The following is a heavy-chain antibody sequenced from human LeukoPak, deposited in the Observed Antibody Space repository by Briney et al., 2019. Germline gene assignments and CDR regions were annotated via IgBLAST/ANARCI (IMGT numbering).Heavy chain of an antibody. Sequence: SETLSLTCTVSGGSISSGGYYWSWIRQPPGKGLEWIGYIYYSGSTNYNPSLKSRVTISVDTSKNQFSLKLSSVTAADTAVYYCARWKEMAVDYWGQGTLVTVSS. CDR1: GGSISSGGYY. CDR3: ARWKEMAVDY. V-gene: IGHV4-61*08. J-gene: IGHJ4*02. D-gene: IGHD5-24*01. CDR2: IYYSGST.